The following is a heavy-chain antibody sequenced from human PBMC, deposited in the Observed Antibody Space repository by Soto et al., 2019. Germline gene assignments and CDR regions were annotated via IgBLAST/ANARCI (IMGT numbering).Heavy chain of an antibody. CDR2: HSDSDVIT. J-gene: IGHJ6*02. V-gene: IGHV1-18*01. CDR3: GVGIQLWFYGVDG. D-gene: IGHD1-26*01. Sequence: QVQLVQSGAEVKKPGASVKVSCKAYGATFSRHTVSWARQAPGQGLEGMGWHSDSDVITNYAQKLQGRATMTTDTPTNTAYMELRSLESDDTAVYYCGVGIQLWFYGVDGWGRGTTITVSS. CDR1: GATFSRHT.